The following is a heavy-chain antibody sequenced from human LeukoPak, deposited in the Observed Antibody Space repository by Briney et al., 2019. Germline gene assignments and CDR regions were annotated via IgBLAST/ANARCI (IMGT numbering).Heavy chain of an antibody. D-gene: IGHD3-3*02. Sequence: PGGSLRLFCAASGFTFRNYGMSWVRQAPGKGLEEVSLISATGVETFYADSVKGRFIISRDNSNNIVYLQMKSLTAEDTAVYYCGKDWAPFRHPYEYWGQGALVTVSS. CDR2: ISATGVET. V-gene: IGHV3-23*01. CDR1: GFTFRNYG. J-gene: IGHJ4*02. CDR3: GKDWAPFRHPYEY.